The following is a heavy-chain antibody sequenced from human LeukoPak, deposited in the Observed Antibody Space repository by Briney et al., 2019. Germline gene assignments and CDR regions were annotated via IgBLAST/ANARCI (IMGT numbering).Heavy chain of an antibody. J-gene: IGHJ4*02. Sequence: SETLSLTCTVSGGSISSSSYYWGWIRQPPGKGLAWIGSINYSGSTYYNPSLKSRVTISVDTSKNQFSLKLSSVTAADTAVYYCARRVSCSGGSCYYYFDYWGQGTLVTVSS. CDR3: ARRVSCSGGSCYYYFDY. V-gene: IGHV4-39*01. CDR2: INYSGST. CDR1: GGSISSSSYY. D-gene: IGHD2-15*01.